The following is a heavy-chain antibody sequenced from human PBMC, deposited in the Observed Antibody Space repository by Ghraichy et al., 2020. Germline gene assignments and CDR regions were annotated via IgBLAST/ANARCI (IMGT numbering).Heavy chain of an antibody. V-gene: IGHV4-34*01. D-gene: IGHD2-2*01. Sequence: SETLSLTCAVYGGSFSGYYWSWIRQPPGKGLEWIGEINHSGSTNYNPSLKSRVTISVDTSKNQFSLKLSSVTAADTAVYYCARDGYCSSTSCYADPAFRYYYYYGMDVWGQGTTVTVSS. CDR2: INHSGST. J-gene: IGHJ6*02. CDR1: GGSFSGYY. CDR3: ARDGYCSSTSCYADPAFRYYYYYGMDV.